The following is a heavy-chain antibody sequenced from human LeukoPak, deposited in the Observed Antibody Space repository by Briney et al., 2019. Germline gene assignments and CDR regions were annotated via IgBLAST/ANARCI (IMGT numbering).Heavy chain of an antibody. CDR3: ARVPGRWYDAFDI. D-gene: IGHD4-23*01. V-gene: IGHV4-59*01. CDR2: IYYSGSI. Sequence: SETLSLTCSVSGGSISSYYWSWIRQPPGKGLEWIGYIYYSGSINYNPSLKSRVTISVDTSKNQFSLKLSSVTAADTAVYYCARVPGRWYDAFDIWGQGTMVTASS. CDR1: GGSISSYY. J-gene: IGHJ3*02.